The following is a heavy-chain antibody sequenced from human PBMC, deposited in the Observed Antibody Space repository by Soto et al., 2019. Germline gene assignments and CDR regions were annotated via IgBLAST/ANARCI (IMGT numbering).Heavy chain of an antibody. Sequence: SETLSLTCTVSGDSISSNNYYWGWIRQPPGKGLEWIGSIYYSGSTYYNPSLKSRVTISVDTSKNQFSLKLSSVTAADTAVYYCARVGGINWFDPWGQGTLVTVSS. CDR1: GDSISSNNYY. V-gene: IGHV4-39*07. J-gene: IGHJ5*02. CDR3: ARVGGINWFDP. D-gene: IGHD1-20*01. CDR2: IYYSGST.